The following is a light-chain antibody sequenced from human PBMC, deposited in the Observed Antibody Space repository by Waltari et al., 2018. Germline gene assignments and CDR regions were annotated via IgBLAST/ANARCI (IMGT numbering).Light chain of an antibody. CDR2: EVS. Sequence: QSALTQPPSASGSPGPSVTIPCAGTSSDIGTYNYVSWYQTPPGKAPKLIMYEVSTRPAGGHDRFSGSKSGNTASLTVSGLQAEDEADYYCGSYAGHNNIGVFGGGTKLTVL. CDR1: SSDIGTYNY. V-gene: IGLV2-8*01. CDR3: GSYAGHNNIGV. J-gene: IGLJ2*01.